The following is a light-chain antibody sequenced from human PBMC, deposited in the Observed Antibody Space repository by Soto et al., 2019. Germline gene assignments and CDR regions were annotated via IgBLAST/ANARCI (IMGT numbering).Light chain of an antibody. CDR1: SSDVGSYNL. V-gene: IGLV2-23*01. CDR2: EGS. CDR3: SSYAGSGTFYV. J-gene: IGLJ1*01. Sequence: QSALTQPASVSGSPGQSITISCTGTSSDVGSYNLVSWYQQHPGKAPKLMIYEGSKRPSGVSSRFSGSKSGNTASLTISGLQAEDEADYCCSSYAGSGTFYVFGTGTKVTVL.